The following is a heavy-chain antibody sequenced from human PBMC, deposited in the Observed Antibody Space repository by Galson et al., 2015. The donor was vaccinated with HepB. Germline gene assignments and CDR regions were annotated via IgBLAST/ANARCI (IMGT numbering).Heavy chain of an antibody. CDR3: ATDHLGVVPAARFDY. V-gene: IGHV1-24*01. CDR1: GYTLTELS. D-gene: IGHD2-2*01. Sequence: SVKVSCKVSGYTLTELSMHWVRQAPGKGLEWMGGFDPEDGETIYAQKFQGRVTMTEDTSTDTAYMELSSLRSEDTAVYYCATDHLGVVPAARFDYWGQGTLVTVSS. J-gene: IGHJ4*02. CDR2: FDPEDGET.